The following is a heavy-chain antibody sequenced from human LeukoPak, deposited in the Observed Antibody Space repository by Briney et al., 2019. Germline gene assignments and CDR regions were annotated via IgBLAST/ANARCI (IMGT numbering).Heavy chain of an antibody. CDR2: ISSSSYI. Sequence: GGSLRLSCAASGFTFSSYSMNWVRQAPGKGLEWVSSISSSSYIYYADSVKGRFTISRDNAKNSLYLQMNSLRAEDTAVYYCACSGWYRPQTDYWGQGTLVTVSS. CDR1: GFTFSSYS. V-gene: IGHV3-21*01. D-gene: IGHD6-13*01. CDR3: ACSGWYRPQTDY. J-gene: IGHJ4*02.